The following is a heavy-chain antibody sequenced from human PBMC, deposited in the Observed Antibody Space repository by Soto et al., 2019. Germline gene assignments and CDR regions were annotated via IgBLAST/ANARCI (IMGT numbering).Heavy chain of an antibody. Sequence: QVQLVQSGAEVKKPGSSVKVSCKASGGTFSSYAISWVRQAPGQGLEWMGGIIPIFGTANYAQKFQGRVTITADESTSTAYKELSSLRSEDTAVYYCARLRPYSSGWYEGYFDYWGQGTLVTVSS. J-gene: IGHJ4*02. V-gene: IGHV1-69*01. CDR1: GGTFSSYA. D-gene: IGHD6-19*01. CDR2: IIPIFGTA. CDR3: ARLRPYSSGWYEGYFDY.